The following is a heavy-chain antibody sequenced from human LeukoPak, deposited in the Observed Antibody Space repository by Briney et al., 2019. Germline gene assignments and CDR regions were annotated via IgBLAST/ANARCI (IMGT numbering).Heavy chain of an antibody. V-gene: IGHV4-59*01. CDR3: ARASNIVGATYFDY. D-gene: IGHD1-26*01. J-gene: IGHJ4*02. Sequence: PSETLSLTCTVSGGSISSYYWSWIRQPPGKGLEWIGYIYYSGSTNYNPSLKSRVTISVDTSKNQFSLKLSSVTAADTAVYYCARASNIVGATYFDYWGQGTLVTVSS. CDR2: IYYSGST. CDR1: GGSISSYY.